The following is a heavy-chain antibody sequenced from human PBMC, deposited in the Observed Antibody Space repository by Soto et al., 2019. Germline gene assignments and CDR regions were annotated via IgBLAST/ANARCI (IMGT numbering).Heavy chain of an antibody. Sequence: QLQLQESGPGLVKPSETLSLTCTVSGGSISSSSYYWGWIRQPPGKGLEWIGRIYYSGSTYYNPSLKSRVTTSVDPSKIQFSLKLSSVTAADTAVYYCATLWGQDWGQGTLVTVSS. CDR3: ATLWGQD. D-gene: IGHD3-10*01. V-gene: IGHV4-39*01. CDR2: IYYSGST. CDR1: GGSISSSSYY. J-gene: IGHJ4*02.